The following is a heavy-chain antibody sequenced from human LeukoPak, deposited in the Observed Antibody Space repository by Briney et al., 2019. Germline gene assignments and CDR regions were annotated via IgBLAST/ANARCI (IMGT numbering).Heavy chain of an antibody. CDR2: INNDGSST. CDR1: GFSFSSCW. J-gene: IGHJ3*02. D-gene: IGHD2-21*02. V-gene: IGHV3-74*01. CDR3: ARDCGCDRRVFDI. Sequence: GGSLRLSCAGSGFSFSSCWIHWVRQAPGKGVGWVSRINNDGSSTDYARSVKGGFTISRDNANNTLYLQMNSLRAEDTAVYYCARDCGCDRRVFDIWGQGTMVTVSS.